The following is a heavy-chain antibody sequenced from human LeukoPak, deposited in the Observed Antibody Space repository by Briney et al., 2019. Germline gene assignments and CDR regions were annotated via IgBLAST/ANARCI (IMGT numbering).Heavy chain of an antibody. J-gene: IGHJ4*02. CDR3: AGILVAPSGTNDY. V-gene: IGHV3-74*01. Sequence: GRSLRLSCAASGLTFSSYWMHWVRQAPGKGLVWVSRINSDGSSTSYADSVKGRFTVSRDNAKNTLYLQMSSLRAEDTAVYYCAGILVAPSGTNDYWGQGTLVTVSS. CDR2: INSDGSST. D-gene: IGHD3-3*01. CDR1: GLTFSSYW.